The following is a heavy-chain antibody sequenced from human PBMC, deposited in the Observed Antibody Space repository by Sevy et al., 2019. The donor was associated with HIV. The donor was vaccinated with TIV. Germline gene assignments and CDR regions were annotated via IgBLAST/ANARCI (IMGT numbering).Heavy chain of an antibody. J-gene: IGHJ4*02. CDR2: IWYDGSNK. V-gene: IGHV3-33*01. D-gene: IGHD3-9*01. CDR1: GFTFSSYG. Sequence: GGSLRLSCAASGFTFSSYGMHWVRQAPGKGLEWVAVIWYDGSNKYYADSVKGRFTISSDNSKNTRYLQMNSLRAEDTAVYYCARGVKGAPEAARRYYDILTGHFDYWGQGTLVTVSS. CDR3: ARGVKGAPEAARRYYDILTGHFDY.